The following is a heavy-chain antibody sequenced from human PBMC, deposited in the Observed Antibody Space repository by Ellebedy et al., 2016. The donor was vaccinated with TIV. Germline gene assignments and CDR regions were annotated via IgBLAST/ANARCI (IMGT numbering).Heavy chain of an antibody. D-gene: IGHD1-26*01. J-gene: IGHJ4*02. CDR2: ISSSSSYI. CDR3: ARVRGGYYSDY. CDR1: GFTFSSYS. V-gene: IGHV3-21*01. Sequence: GESLKISCAASGFTFSSYSMNWVRQAPGKGLEWVSSISSSSSYIYYADSVKGRFTISRDNAKNSLYLQMSSLRDEDTAVYYCARVRGGYYSDYWGQGTLVTVSS.